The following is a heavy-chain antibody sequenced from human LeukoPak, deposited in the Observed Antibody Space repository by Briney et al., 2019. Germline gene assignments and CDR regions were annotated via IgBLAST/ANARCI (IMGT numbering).Heavy chain of an antibody. J-gene: IGHJ4*02. CDR3: ARHPRPAGRFDY. D-gene: IGHD1-1*01. Sequence: SETLSLTCTVSGGSISDIINYWGWIRHPPGKGLEWIGSIYYSGSTSYNPSLKSRVTISVDTSKNQFSLKLSSVTAADTAVYYCARHPRPAGRFDYWGQGTLVTVSS. V-gene: IGHV4-39*01. CDR1: GGSISDIINY. CDR2: IYYSGST.